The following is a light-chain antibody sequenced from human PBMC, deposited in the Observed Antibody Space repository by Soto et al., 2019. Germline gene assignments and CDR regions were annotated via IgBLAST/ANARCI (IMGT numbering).Light chain of an antibody. J-gene: IGLJ3*02. CDR3: SSYTGSATPV. CDR2: EVS. V-gene: IGLV2-14*01. CDR1: SNDVGGYAY. Sequence: QSVLTQPASVSGSPGQSITISCTGTSNDVGGYAYVSWYQQYPGKAPKLVISEVSNRPSGVSHRFSGYRSGNTASLTISGLQAEDEADYYCSSYTGSATPVFGGGTKLTVL.